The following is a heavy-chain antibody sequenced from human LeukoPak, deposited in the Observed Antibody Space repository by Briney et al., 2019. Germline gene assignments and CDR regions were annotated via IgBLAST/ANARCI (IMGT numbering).Heavy chain of an antibody. CDR1: GYIFTRYA. D-gene: IGHD6-19*01. J-gene: IGHJ4*02. CDR3: ARGIEASSGWYVIDY. V-gene: IGHV1-3*01. Sequence: GASVKVSCKASGYIFTRYAMHWVRQVPGQRLEWMGWINAGNGNTKYSQKIQGRVTVTRDTSASTAYMEVSGLRSEDTAVYYCARGIEASSGWYVIDYWGQGTLVTVSS. CDR2: INAGNGNT.